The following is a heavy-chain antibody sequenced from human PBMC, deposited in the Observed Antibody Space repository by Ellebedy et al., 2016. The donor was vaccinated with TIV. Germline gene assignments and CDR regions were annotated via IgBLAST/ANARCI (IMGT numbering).Heavy chain of an antibody. CDR1: GYTFTGYY. CDR2: INPNSDGT. D-gene: IGHD6-19*01. J-gene: IGHJ6*02. Sequence: ASVKVSCKASGYTFTGYYMHWVRQAPGQGLEWMGWINPNSDGTNYAQKFQGRVTMTRDTSISTAYMELSRLRSDNTAVYYCARGDSSGWSIYGMDVWGQGTTVTVSS. V-gene: IGHV1-2*02. CDR3: ARGDSSGWSIYGMDV.